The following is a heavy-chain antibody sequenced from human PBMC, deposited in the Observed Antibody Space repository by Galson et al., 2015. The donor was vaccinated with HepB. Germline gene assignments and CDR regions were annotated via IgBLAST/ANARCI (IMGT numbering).Heavy chain of an antibody. CDR2: MNPNSGNT. V-gene: IGHV1-8*01. D-gene: IGHD3-3*01. CDR3: ARQPPPPPLTYYDFWSGYTPGDDYYYMDV. CDR1: GYTFTSYD. Sequence: SVKVSCKASGYTFTSYDINWVRQATGQGLEWMGWMNPNSGNTGYAQKFQGRVTMTRNTSISTAYMELSSLRSEDTAVYYCARQPPPPPLTYYDFWSGYTPGDDYYYMDVWGKGTTVTVSS. J-gene: IGHJ6*03.